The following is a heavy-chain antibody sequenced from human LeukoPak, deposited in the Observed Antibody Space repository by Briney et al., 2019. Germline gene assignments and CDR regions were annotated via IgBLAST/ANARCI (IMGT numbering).Heavy chain of an antibody. V-gene: IGHV3-21*01. Sequence: GGSLRLSRAASGFTFSSYSMNWVRQAPGKGLEWVSSISSSSSYIYYADSVKGRFTISRDNAKNSLYLQMNSLRAEDTAVYYCARFGGGGSYYYYIDVWGKGTTVTGSS. J-gene: IGHJ6*03. CDR2: ISSSSSYI. D-gene: IGHD3-10*01. CDR1: GFTFSSYS. CDR3: ARFGGGGSYYYYIDV.